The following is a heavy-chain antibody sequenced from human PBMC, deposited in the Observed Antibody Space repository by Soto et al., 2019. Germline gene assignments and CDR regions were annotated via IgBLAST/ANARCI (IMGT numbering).Heavy chain of an antibody. CDR1: GGSFSGYY. Sequence: QVQLQQWGAGLLKPSETLSLTCAVYGGSFSGYYWSWIHQPPGKGLEWIGEINHSGSTNYNPSLKSRVTISVATSENQFSLKLSSVTAADTAVYYCARGEGGYSNYLRFYGMDVWGQGTTVTVSS. V-gene: IGHV4-34*01. CDR3: ARGEGGYSNYLRFYGMDV. J-gene: IGHJ6*02. CDR2: INHSGST. D-gene: IGHD4-4*01.